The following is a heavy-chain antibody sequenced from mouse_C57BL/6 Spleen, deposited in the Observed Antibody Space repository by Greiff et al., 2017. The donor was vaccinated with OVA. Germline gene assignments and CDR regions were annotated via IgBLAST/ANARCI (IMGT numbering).Heavy chain of an antibody. CDR1: GFSLTSYG. D-gene: IGHD2-2*01. V-gene: IGHV2-2*01. J-gene: IGHJ4*01. CDR2: IWSGGST. Sequence: VQLKESGPGLVQPSQSLSITCTVSGFSLTSYGVHWVRQSPGKGLEWLGVIWSGGSTDSNAAFISRLSISKDNSKSQVFFKMNSLQADDTAMYYCARGGYEEGDAMDDWGQGTSVTVSS. CDR3: ARGGYEEGDAMDD.